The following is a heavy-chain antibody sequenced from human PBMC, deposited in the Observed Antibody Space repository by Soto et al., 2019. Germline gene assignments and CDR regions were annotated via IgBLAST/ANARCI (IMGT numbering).Heavy chain of an antibody. V-gene: IGHV4-39*01. CDR1: GGSISSSSYY. CDR3: ARAYSSGSQRGGGWFDP. Sequence: QLQLQESGPGLVKPSETLSLTCTVSGGSISSSSYYWGWIRQPPGKGLEWIGSIYYSGSTYYNPSLKSRVTISVDTSKNQFSLKLSSVTAADTAVYYCARAYSSGSQRGGGWFDPWGQGTLVTVSS. CDR2: IYYSGST. D-gene: IGHD6-19*01. J-gene: IGHJ5*02.